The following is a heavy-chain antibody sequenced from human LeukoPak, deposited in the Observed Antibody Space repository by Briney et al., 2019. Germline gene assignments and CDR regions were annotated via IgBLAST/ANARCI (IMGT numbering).Heavy chain of an antibody. Sequence: SETLSLTCAVYGGSFSCYYWSWIPQPPGKGLEWVGEINHSGSTNYNPSLKSRVTKSVDTSKHQFSLKLSSVPAADTAVYYCPRNYEYCSGGGCYYYGMDVWGQGTTVTVSS. D-gene: IGHD2-15*01. J-gene: IGHJ6*02. CDR1: GGSFSCYY. V-gene: IGHV4-34*01. CDR3: PRNYEYCSGGGCYYYGMDV. CDR2: INHSGST.